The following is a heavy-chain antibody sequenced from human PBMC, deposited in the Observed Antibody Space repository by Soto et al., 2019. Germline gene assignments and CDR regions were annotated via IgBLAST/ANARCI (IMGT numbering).Heavy chain of an antibody. CDR3: ARGRIRADGTLDF. J-gene: IGHJ4*02. D-gene: IGHD6-13*01. V-gene: IGHV4-34*01. Sequence: LWSRVAMSVDSSKKQFSLSLSSVTAADTAVYYCARGRIRADGTLDFWGQGTLVTVSS.